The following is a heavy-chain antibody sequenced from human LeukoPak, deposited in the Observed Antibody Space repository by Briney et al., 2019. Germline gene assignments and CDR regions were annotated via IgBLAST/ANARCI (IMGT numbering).Heavy chain of an antibody. CDR2: ISGSGGNT. J-gene: IGHJ4*02. CDR1: GFTFSSYA. D-gene: IGHD2-2*01. CDR3: ASQPPHCSSSSCYIAY. Sequence: GGSLRLSCAASGFTFSSYAMSWVRQATGKGLEWVSVISGSGGNTYYADSVKGRFTISRDNSKDTLYLQMNSLRAEDTAVYYCASQPPHCSSSSCYIAYWGQGTLVTVSS. V-gene: IGHV3-23*01.